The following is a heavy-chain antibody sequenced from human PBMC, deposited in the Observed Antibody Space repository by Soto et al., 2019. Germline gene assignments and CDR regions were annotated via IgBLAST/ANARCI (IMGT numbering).Heavy chain of an antibody. Sequence: SETLSLTCSVSGDSITNDRWWSWVRQSPGKGLEWIGEIYHSGRTNYNPSLKSRVIISVDKSKNNFSLTLSSVTAADTAVYYCTANGYYSLDYWGQGPLVTVSS. CDR3: TANGYYSLDY. CDR1: GDSITNDRW. D-gene: IGHD5-12*01. J-gene: IGHJ4*02. CDR2: IYHSGRT. V-gene: IGHV4-4*02.